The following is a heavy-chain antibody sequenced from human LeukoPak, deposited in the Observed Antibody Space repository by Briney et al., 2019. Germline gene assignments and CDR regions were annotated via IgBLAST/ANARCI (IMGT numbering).Heavy chain of an antibody. D-gene: IGHD1-14*01. CDR3: TRRDITVHAFDI. CDR1: SDSITRSVYQ. V-gene: IGHV4-39*01. J-gene: IGHJ3*02. CDR2: ISYSGRT. Sequence: SETLSLTCTVSSDSITRSVYQWAWIRQPPGKGLEWIGTISYSGRTCNNPYLKSRVTISVDTSKDQFSLKLSSVTAADTAVYFCTRRDITVHAFDIWGQGTMVAVS.